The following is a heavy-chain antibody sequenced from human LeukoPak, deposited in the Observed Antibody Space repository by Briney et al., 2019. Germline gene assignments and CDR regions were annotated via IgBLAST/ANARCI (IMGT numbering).Heavy chain of an antibody. CDR3: TKDRRGCRGTSCYYRFDY. J-gene: IGHJ4*02. D-gene: IGHD2-2*01. Sequence: PGGSLRLSCAASGFTFSRYAMSWVHQAPGKGLEWVSGISDSGGNTYYADSVKGRFTISRDNSKNTVYLQMNSLRAEDTAEYYCTKDRRGCRGTSCYYRFDYWGPGTPVTVSS. CDR1: GFTFSRYA. CDR2: ISDSGGNT. V-gene: IGHV3-23*01.